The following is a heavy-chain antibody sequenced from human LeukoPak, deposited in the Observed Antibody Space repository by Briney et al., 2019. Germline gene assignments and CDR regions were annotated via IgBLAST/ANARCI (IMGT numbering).Heavy chain of an antibody. J-gene: IGHJ4*02. Sequence: ASVKVSCKASGYSFTSYGITWVRQAPGQGLEWVGWISTYDRNANYAQKLQGRVTMTTDTSTITAYMELRSLRSDDTAVYYCARAPSGFTYGPGDHWGQGTLVTVSS. V-gene: IGHV1-18*01. CDR1: GYSFTSYG. D-gene: IGHD5-18*01. CDR3: ARAPSGFTYGPGDH. CDR2: ISTYDRNA.